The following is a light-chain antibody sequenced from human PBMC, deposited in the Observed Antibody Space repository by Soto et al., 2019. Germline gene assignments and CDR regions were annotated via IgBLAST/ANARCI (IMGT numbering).Light chain of an antibody. CDR1: SSDVGAYNF. CDR3: ISYTSSSTHV. V-gene: IGLV2-14*03. J-gene: IGLJ1*01. CDR2: DVS. Sequence: QSALTQPASVSGSPGQSNTISCTGTSSDVGAYNFVSWYQQHPGKLPKLMIFDVSRRPSGVSDRFSGSKSGNTASLTISGLQAEDEGDYYCISYTSSSTHVFGSGTKLTVL.